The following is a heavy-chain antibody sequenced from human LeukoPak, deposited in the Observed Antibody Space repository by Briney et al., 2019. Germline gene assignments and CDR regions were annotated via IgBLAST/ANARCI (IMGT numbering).Heavy chain of an antibody. CDR2: ISYSGST. V-gene: IGHV4-59*01. J-gene: IGHJ4*02. D-gene: IGHD3-10*01. Sequence: SETLSLTCTVSGGSIRSNYWSWIRQPPGKGLEWIGCISYSGSTKYNPSPKSRVTLSVDTSKNQFSLKLSSVTAADTAVYYCARSEGSGSYFDYWGQGTLVTVSS. CDR3: ARSEGSGSYFDY. CDR1: GGSIRSNY.